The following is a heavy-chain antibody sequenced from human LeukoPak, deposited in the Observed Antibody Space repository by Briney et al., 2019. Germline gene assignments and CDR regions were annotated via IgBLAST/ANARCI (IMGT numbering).Heavy chain of an antibody. D-gene: IGHD6-13*01. J-gene: IGHJ6*02. CDR3: ARDLGGSSWYEYYYGMDV. V-gene: IGHV3-30*03. Sequence: GGSLRLSCAASGFTFSNYWMTWVRRAPGKGLEWVAVISYDGSNKYYADSVKGRFTISRDNSKNTLYLQMNSLRAEDTAVYYCARDLGGSSWYEYYYGMDVWGQGTTVTVSS. CDR2: ISYDGSNK. CDR1: GFTFSNYW.